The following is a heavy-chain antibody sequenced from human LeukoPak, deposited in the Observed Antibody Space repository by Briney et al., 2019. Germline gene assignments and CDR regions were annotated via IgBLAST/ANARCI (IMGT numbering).Heavy chain of an antibody. Sequence: SETLSLTCTVSGVSITSFYWSWLRQPPGKGLEWFGYIYFCGSTNYNPSLKSRVTVSLDTTKNQVSLKLSSVSAADTAVYYCASTGYCIGGSCYSNYFDHWGQGTLVTVSS. CDR1: GVSITSFY. V-gene: IGHV4-59*08. J-gene: IGHJ4*02. CDR3: ASTGYCIGGSCYSNYFDH. D-gene: IGHD2-15*01. CDR2: IYFCGST.